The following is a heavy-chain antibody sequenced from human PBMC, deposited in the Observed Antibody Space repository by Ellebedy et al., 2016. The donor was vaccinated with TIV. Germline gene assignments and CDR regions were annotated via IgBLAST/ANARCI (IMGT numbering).Heavy chain of an antibody. Sequence: GESLKISCAASGFTFSSYTINWVRQASGKGLEWVSSISGSSNYIYYADSVKGRFTISRDNARNSLDLQMNSLRADDTAVYYCARDTAMDYWGQGILVTVSS. CDR3: ARDTAMDY. V-gene: IGHV3-21*01. J-gene: IGHJ4*02. CDR1: GFTFSSYT. D-gene: IGHD5-18*01. CDR2: ISGSSNYI.